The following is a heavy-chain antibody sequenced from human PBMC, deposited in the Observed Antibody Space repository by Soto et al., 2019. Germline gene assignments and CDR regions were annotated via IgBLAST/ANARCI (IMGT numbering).Heavy chain of an antibody. CDR2: IYHSGST. D-gene: IGHD3-10*01. CDR3: ASKGYGSGSYYSYAY. Sequence: SETLSLTCAVSGGSIGSSNWWSWVRQPPGKGLEWIGEIYHSGSTNYNPSLKSRVTISVDKSKNQFSLKLSSVTAADTAVYYCASKGYGSGSYYSYAYWGQGTLVTVSS. J-gene: IGHJ4*02. V-gene: IGHV4-4*02. CDR1: GGSIGSSNW.